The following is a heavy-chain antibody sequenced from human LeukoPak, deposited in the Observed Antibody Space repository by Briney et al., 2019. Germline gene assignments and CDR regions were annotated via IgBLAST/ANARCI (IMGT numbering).Heavy chain of an antibody. Sequence: SGGSLRLSCEASGFTFSSYAMHWVRQAPGKGLEYVSAISSNGGSTYYANSVKGRFTISRDNSKNTLYLQMGSLRAEDMAVYYCARGLFLGYCSSTSCSVFDYWGQGTLVTVSS. D-gene: IGHD2-2*01. CDR1: GFTFSSYA. CDR3: ARGLFLGYCSSTSCSVFDY. V-gene: IGHV3-64*01. CDR2: ISSNGGST. J-gene: IGHJ4*02.